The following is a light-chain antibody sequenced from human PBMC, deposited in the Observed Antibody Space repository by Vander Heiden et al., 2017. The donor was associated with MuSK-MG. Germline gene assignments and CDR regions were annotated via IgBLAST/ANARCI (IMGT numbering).Light chain of an antibody. J-gene: IGKJ2*01. Sequence: DIVMTHSPISLPVTPGEPASISCRSSQSLLHSNGYNYLDWYLQKPGQSPQLLIYLGSNRASGVPDRFSGSGSGTDFTLKISRVEAEDVGVYYFRLALQTPYTFGQGTKLEIK. CDR1: QSLLHSNGYNY. CDR2: LGS. V-gene: IGKV2-28*01. CDR3: RLALQTPYT.